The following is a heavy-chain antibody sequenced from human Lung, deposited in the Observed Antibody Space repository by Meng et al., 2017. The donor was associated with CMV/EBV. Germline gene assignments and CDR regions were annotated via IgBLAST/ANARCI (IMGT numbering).Heavy chain of an antibody. CDR1: GETFTTYV. Sequence: CKASGETFTTYVINLVRQAPGQGLEWMGMIIPLVGSADYAQKFQGRVTITTDESTTTAYMELNSLRSEDTAVFFCATYSSSDTGFDNWGQGTLVTVSS. CDR3: ATYSSSDTGFDN. D-gene: IGHD6-6*01. V-gene: IGHV1-69*05. CDR2: IIPLVGSA. J-gene: IGHJ4*02.